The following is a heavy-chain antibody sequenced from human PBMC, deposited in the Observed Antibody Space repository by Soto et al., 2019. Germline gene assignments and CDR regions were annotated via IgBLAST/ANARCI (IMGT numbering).Heavy chain of an antibody. CDR2: INHSGST. Sequence: SETLSLTCAVYGGSFSGYYWSWIRQPPGKGLEWIGEINHSGSTNYNPSLKSRVTISVDTSKNQFSLKLSSVTAADTAVYYCARGSEWRGAFDIWGQGTMVTVSS. D-gene: IGHD3-3*01. CDR3: ARGSEWRGAFDI. CDR1: GGSFSGYY. V-gene: IGHV4-34*01. J-gene: IGHJ3*02.